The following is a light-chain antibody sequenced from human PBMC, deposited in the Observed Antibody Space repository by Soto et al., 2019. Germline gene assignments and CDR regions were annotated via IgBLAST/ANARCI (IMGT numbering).Light chain of an antibody. CDR2: GAS. CDR1: QSVSSSY. Sequence: EIVLTQSPGTLSLSPGDRATLSCRASQSVSSSYFAWYQQKPVQAPRLLIYGASRRATGIPDRFSGSGSGTDFTLTISRLEPEDVAVYYCQQYGSLSWTFGQGTKVDIK. J-gene: IGKJ1*01. V-gene: IGKV3-20*01. CDR3: QQYGSLSWT.